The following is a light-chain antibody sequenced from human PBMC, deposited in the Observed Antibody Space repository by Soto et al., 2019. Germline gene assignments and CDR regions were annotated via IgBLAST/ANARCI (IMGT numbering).Light chain of an antibody. CDR3: QQYDDWPHT. CDR1: QSVGSN. Sequence: EIVMTQSPATLSVSPGERATLSCRASQSVGSNLARYRQKPGQAPRLVIYGASTTATGMPARFSGSGSGTEFTLAISSLQSEDFAVYYCQQYDDWPHTFGQGTKVEIK. J-gene: IGKJ1*01. V-gene: IGKV3-15*01. CDR2: GAS.